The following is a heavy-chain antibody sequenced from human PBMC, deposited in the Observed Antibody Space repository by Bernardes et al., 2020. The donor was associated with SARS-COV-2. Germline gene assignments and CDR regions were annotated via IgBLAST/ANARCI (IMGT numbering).Heavy chain of an antibody. CDR1: GFTFNKYA. CDR2: VTNSGGSP. V-gene: IGHV3-23*01. Sequence: GGSLRLSCAASGFTFNKYAMTWVRQAPGKGLECLSVVTNSGGSPYYAGSVKGRITISRDNSKSTVFLYLDSLRAEDTAVYYCAKGSGPTAFSSIDFWGQGALVTVSS. D-gene: IGHD2-21*02. J-gene: IGHJ4*02. CDR3: AKGSGPTAFSSIDF.